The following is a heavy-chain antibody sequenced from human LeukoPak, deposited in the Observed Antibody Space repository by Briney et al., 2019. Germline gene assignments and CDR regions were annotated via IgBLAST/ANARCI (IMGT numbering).Heavy chain of an antibody. V-gene: IGHV3-23*01. CDR2: IRGSGGGT. CDR3: AKAGYYYDSSGGSYYLDY. CDR1: GFSFSTYA. J-gene: IGHJ4*02. Sequence: PGGSLRLSCAASGFSFSTYAMSWVRQAPGKGLEWVSAIRGSGGGTYYADSVKGRFTVSRDNSKNTLYLQMNSLRAEDTAVYYCAKAGYYYDSSGGSYYLDYWGQGTLVTVSS. D-gene: IGHD3-22*01.